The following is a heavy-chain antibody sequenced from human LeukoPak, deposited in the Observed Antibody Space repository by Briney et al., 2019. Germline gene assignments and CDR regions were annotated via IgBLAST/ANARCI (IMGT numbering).Heavy chain of an antibody. D-gene: IGHD3-22*01. Sequence: PSETLSLTCTVSGGSISGSSYYWGWIRQPPGKGLEWIGSIYYSGSTYYNPSLKSRVTISVDTSKNHFSLKLSSVTAADTAVYYCARDRRYYDTSGTVYYDAMDVWGQGTTVTVSS. CDR3: ARDRRYYDTSGTVYYDAMDV. V-gene: IGHV4-39*02. CDR2: IYYSGST. J-gene: IGHJ6*02. CDR1: GGSISGSSYY.